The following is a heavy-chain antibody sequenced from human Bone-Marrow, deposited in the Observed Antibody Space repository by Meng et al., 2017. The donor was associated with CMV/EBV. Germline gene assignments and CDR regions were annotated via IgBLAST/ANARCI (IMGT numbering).Heavy chain of an antibody. CDR1: GFTFSSYS. Sequence: GESLKISYAASGFTFSSYSMNWVRQAPGKGLEWVSSISSSSSYIYYADSVKGRFTISRDNAKNSLYLQMNSLRAEDTAVYYCARSYCSSTSCYRSYYYYGMDVWGQGTTVTGSS. J-gene: IGHJ6*01. V-gene: IGHV3-21*01. CDR3: ARSYCSSTSCYRSYYYYGMDV. CDR2: ISSSSSYI. D-gene: IGHD2-2*01.